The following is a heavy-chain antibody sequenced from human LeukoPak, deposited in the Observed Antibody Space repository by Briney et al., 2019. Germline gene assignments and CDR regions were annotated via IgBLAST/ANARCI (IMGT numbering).Heavy chain of an antibody. Sequence: PSETLSLTCTVSGGSISGSSYYWGWIRQPPGKGLEWIGSIYYSGSTYYNPSLKSRVTISVDTSKNQFSLKLSSVTAADTAMYYCARGWVYGSGSYHFDYWGQGTLVIVSS. CDR1: GGSISGSSYY. CDR2: IYYSGST. D-gene: IGHD3-10*01. V-gene: IGHV4-39*07. CDR3: ARGWVYGSGSYHFDY. J-gene: IGHJ4*02.